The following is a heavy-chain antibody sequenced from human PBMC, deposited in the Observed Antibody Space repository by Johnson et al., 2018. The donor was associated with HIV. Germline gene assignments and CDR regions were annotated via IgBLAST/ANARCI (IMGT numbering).Heavy chain of an antibody. Sequence: EVQVLESGGGLVQPGGSLRLSCAASGFTVSSNYMSWVRQAPGKGLEWVSVIYSGGSTYYADSVKGRFTISRDNSKNTLYLQMNSLRAEDTAVYYCARDLGVATAKVNAFDIWGQGTMVTVSS. CDR2: IYSGGST. CDR1: GFTVSSNY. D-gene: IGHD5-12*01. J-gene: IGHJ3*02. CDR3: ARDLGVATAKVNAFDI. V-gene: IGHV3-66*01.